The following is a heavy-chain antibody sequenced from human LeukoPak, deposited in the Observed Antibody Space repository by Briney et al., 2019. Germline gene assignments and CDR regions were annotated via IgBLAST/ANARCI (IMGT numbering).Heavy chain of an antibody. CDR1: GYTFTAYY. V-gene: IGHV1-2*02. J-gene: IGHJ5*02. CDR2: IKPDSGAT. Sequence: GASVKVSCKASGYTFTAYYMHWVRQAPGHGLEWMGWIKPDSGATNYAQNFQGRVTMTRDTSISTVYMDLRRLRSDDTARYYCARTFDFDSGFFDPWGQGTLVTVSS. CDR3: ARTFDFDSGFFDP. D-gene: IGHD3-22*01.